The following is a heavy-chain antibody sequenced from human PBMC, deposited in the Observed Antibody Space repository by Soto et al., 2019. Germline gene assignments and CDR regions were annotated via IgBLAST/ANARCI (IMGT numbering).Heavy chain of an antibody. CDR1: GGSTSRYY. V-gene: IGHV4-4*07. Sequence: PWETLSLTCTGPGGSTSRYYWSWIRQPAGKGLEWIGRIYTSGSTNYNPSLKSRVTMSVDTSKNQFSLKLRSVTAADTAVYYCASDRLRYFDWGAFDSWGQEPMVTVSS. CDR3: ASDRLRYFDWGAFDS. D-gene: IGHD3-9*01. J-gene: IGHJ3*02. CDR2: IYTSGST.